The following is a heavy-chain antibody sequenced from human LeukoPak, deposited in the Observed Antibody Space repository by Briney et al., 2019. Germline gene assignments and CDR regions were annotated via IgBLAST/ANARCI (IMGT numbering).Heavy chain of an antibody. J-gene: IGHJ4*02. CDR2: MWYDGDNK. CDR3: ARGRRCHLWDYIDH. D-gene: IGHD3-3*02. Sequence: PGGSLRLSCAASGFTFRHYGMNWVRQAPGKGLEWVAVMWYDGDNKYYVDSVKGRFTISRDNSKNTLYLQMNSLRAEDTAVYYCARGRRCHLWDYIDHWVQGTLVTVSS. V-gene: IGHV3-33*01. CDR1: GFTFRHYG.